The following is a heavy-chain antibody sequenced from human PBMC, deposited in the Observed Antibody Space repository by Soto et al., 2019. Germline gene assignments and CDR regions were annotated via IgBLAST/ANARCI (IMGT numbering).Heavy chain of an antibody. CDR3: AVVVAAIQSGFDP. CDR1: GYTFTSYD. V-gene: IGHV1-8*01. CDR2: MNPNSGNT. Sequence: ASVKVSCKASGYTFTSYDINWVRQATGQGLEWMGWMNPNSGNTGYAQKFQGRVTMTRNTSISTADMELSSLRSEDTAVYYCAVVVAAIQSGFDPWGQGTLVTVSS. J-gene: IGHJ5*02. D-gene: IGHD2-15*01.